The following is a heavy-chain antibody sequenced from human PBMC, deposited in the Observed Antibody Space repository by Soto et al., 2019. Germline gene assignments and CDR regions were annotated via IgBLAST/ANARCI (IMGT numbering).Heavy chain of an antibody. CDR2: MYDSVTT. D-gene: IGHD3-10*01. J-gene: IGHJ4*02. CDR3: ATYHAGVQGRGR. V-gene: IGHV4-59*01. Sequence: QVHLQESGPRLVKPSETLSLTCSVSGASISSNHWSWILQHPGKGPEWIGCMYDSVTTRYDSFFRGRATFSIVTPNHRLSLTLTCVTVGYRAVFYFATYHAGVQGRGRWGQGTLVIISS. CDR1: GASISSNH.